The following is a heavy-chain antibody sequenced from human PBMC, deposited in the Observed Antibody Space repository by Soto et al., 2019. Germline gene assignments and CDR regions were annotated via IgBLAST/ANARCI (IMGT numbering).Heavy chain of an antibody. CDR2: MYTSGIT. V-gene: IGHV4-4*07. J-gene: IGHJ4*02. CDR3: ARDDKGVSAAMLY. Sequence: SETLSLTCTVSGDSISGYYWYWIRQPAGKGLEWIGRMYTSGITNYNPSLKSRVTMSVDTSKNQFSLKLTSVTAADTAVYYCARDDKGVSAAMLYWGQGTLVTVSS. CDR1: GDSISGYY. D-gene: IGHD2-2*01.